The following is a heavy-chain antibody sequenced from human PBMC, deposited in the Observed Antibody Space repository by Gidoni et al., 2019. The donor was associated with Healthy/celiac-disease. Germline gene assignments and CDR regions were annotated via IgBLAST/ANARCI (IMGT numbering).Heavy chain of an antibody. CDR3: ARGYCSGGSCYRFDY. CDR2: IYRGGST. V-gene: IGHV3-66*02. D-gene: IGHD2-15*01. J-gene: IGHJ4*02. CDR1: GFTFSRNY. Sequence: EVQLVESGGGLVQPGGSLRLSCPASGFTFSRNYMSWVRQAPGKGSEWVSVIYRGGSTYYADSVKGRFTISRDNSKNTLYLQMNSLRAEDTAVYYCARGYCSGGSCYRFDYWGQGTLVTVSS.